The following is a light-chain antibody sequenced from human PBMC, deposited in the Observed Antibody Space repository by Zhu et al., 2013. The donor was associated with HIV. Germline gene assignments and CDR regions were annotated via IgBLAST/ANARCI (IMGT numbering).Light chain of an antibody. CDR3: QQYETSPYA. Sequence: DIVLTQSPATLSVSPGERATLSCRASQSVSSNLAWYQQKPGQAPRLLMYGASTRGTGIPDRFSGSGSGTDFSLTINILDPEDFAVYYCQQYETSPYAFGQGTRVEIK. CDR1: QSVSSN. J-gene: IGKJ2*01. CDR2: GAS. V-gene: IGKV3-20*01.